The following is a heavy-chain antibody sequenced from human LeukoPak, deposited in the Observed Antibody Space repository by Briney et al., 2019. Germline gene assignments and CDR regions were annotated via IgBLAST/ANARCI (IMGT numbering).Heavy chain of an antibody. CDR1: GGSFSGYY. CDR3: ARLTMVRGVIYYYYYYMDV. CDR2: INHIGST. Sequence: SETLSLTCAVYGGSFSGYYWSWIRQPPGKGLEWIGEINHIGSTNYNPSLKSRVTISVDTSKNQFSLKLSSVTAAETAVYYCARLTMVRGVIYYYYYYMDVWGKGTTVTISS. J-gene: IGHJ6*03. V-gene: IGHV4-34*01. D-gene: IGHD3-10*01.